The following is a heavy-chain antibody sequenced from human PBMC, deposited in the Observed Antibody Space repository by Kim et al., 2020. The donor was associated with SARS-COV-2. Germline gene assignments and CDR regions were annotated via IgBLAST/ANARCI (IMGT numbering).Heavy chain of an antibody. CDR3: ARDPSTGWFDP. CDR2: INHSGST. CDR1: GGSFSGYY. Sequence: SETLSLTCAVYGGSFSGYYWSWIRQSPGKGLEWIGEINHSGSTNYNPSLKSRVTISVDTSKNQFSLKLSSVTAADTAVYYCARDPSTGWFDPWGQGTLVTVSS. J-gene: IGHJ5*02. V-gene: IGHV4-34*01.